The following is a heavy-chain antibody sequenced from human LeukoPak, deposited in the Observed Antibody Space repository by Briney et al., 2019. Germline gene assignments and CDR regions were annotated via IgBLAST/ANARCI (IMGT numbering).Heavy chain of an antibody. CDR3: GRVAVAGTGSVQH. CDR1: GFTFSSYG. V-gene: IGHV3-30*02. CDR2: IRYDGSNK. Sequence: GGSLRLSCAASGFTFSSYGMHWVRQAPGKGLEWVAFIRYDGSNKYYADSVKGRFTISRDNSKNTLYLQMNCLRAEDTAVYYCGRVAVAGTGSVQHWGQGTLVTVSS. D-gene: IGHD6-19*01. J-gene: IGHJ1*01.